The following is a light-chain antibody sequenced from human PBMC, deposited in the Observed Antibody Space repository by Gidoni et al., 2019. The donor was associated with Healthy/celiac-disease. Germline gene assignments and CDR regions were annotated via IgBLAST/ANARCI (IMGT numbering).Light chain of an antibody. Sequence: QSALTQPASVSGSPGQSITISCTGTSSDVGGYNYVAWYQQHPGKAPNLMISEVSQRPSGVPDRFSGSKSGNTASLTISGLQAEDEADYYCSSYTSSSTYVFGTGTKVTV. V-gene: IGLV2-14*01. CDR3: SSYTSSSTYV. J-gene: IGLJ1*01. CDR1: SSDVGGYNY. CDR2: EVS.